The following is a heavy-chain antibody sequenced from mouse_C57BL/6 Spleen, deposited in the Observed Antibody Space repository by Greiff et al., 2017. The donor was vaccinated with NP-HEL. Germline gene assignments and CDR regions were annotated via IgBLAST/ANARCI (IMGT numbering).Heavy chain of an antibody. CDR3: VRETGTAYAMDY. D-gene: IGHD4-1*01. CDR1: GFSFNTYA. V-gene: IGHV10-1*01. J-gene: IGHJ4*01. CDR2: IRSKSNNYAT. Sequence: EVKLVESGGGLVQPKGSLKLSCAASGFSFNTYAMNWVRQAPGKGLEWVARIRSKSNNYATYYADSVKDRFTISRDDSESMLYLQMNNLKTEDTAMYYCVRETGTAYAMDYWGQGTSVTVSS.